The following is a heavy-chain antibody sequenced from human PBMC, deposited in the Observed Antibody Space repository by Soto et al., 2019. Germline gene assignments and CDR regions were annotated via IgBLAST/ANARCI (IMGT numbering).Heavy chain of an antibody. CDR3: ARHGGNYRGAFDY. Sequence: QLQLQESGPGLVKPSETLSLTCTVSGGSISSSSYYWGWIRQPPGKGLEWIGSIYYSGSTYYNPSLKSRVTSAVDTSKNQFSLKVSSVTAADTAVYYCARHGGNYRGAFDYWGQGTLVTVSS. J-gene: IGHJ4*02. D-gene: IGHD1-26*01. V-gene: IGHV4-39*01. CDR1: GGSISSSSYY. CDR2: IYYSGST.